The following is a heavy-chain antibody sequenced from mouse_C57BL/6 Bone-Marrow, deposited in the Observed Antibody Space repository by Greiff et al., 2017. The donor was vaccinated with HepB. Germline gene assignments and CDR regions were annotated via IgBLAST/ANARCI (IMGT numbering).Heavy chain of an antibody. CDR1: GFTFSAYY. D-gene: IGHD6-1*01. V-gene: IGHV5-16*01. Sequence: DVKLVESEGGLVQPGSSMKLSCTASGFTFSAYYMAWVRQVPEKGLEWVANINYDGSSTYYLDSLKSRFIISRDNAKNILYLQMSSLMAEDTATYDCARAQPYAKDYWGQGTSVTVSS. J-gene: IGHJ4*01. CDR2: INYDGSST. CDR3: ARAQPYAKDY.